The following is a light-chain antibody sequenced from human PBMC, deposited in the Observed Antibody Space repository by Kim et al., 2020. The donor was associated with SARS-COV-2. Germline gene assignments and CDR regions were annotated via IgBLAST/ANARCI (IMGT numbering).Light chain of an antibody. CDR3: NSRDSSGNHYV. CDR2: GKN. J-gene: IGLJ1*01. CDR1: SLRSYY. V-gene: IGLV3-19*01. Sequence: WGQTVRITCQGDSLRSYYASWYQQKPGQAPVLVIYGKNNRPSGIPDRFSGSSSGNTASLTITGAQAEDEADYYCNSRDSSGNHYVFGTGTKVTVL.